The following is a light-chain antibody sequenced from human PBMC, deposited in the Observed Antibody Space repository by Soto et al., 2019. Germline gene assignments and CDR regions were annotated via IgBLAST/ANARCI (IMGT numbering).Light chain of an antibody. Sequence: EIVMTQSPVTLSVFPGERATLSCRASQSVNSNLAWYQQKPGQAPRLLIYDASTRATGIPARFSGSGSGTEFTLTINSLQSEDFALYFCQQYNDAPQTFGQGAKVEVK. CDR3: QQYNDAPQT. J-gene: IGKJ1*01. V-gene: IGKV3-15*01. CDR2: DAS. CDR1: QSVNSN.